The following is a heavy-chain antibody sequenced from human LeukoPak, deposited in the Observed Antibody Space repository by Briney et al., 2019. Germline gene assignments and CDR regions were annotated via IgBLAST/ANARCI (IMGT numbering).Heavy chain of an antibody. J-gene: IGHJ5*02. CDR2: ISYDGSNK. CDR3: ARDISWFDP. CDR1: GFTFSSYA. V-gene: IGHV3-30*04. Sequence: GGSLRLSCAASGFTFSSYAMHWVRQAPGKGLEWVAVISYDGSNKYYADSVKGRFTISRDNSKNTLYLQMNSLRAEDTAVYYCARDISWFDPCGQGTLVTVSS.